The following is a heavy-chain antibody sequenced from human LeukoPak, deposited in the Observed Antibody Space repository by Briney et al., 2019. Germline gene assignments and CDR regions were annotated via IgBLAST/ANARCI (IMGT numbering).Heavy chain of an antibody. CDR3: AKANSGYAVDY. Sequence: GGSLRLSCAASGFTFSSYAMHWVRQAPGKGLEWVAVISYDGSNKYYADSVKGRFTISRDNSKNTLYLQMNSLRAEDTALYYCAKANSGYAVDYWGQGILVTVSA. D-gene: IGHD3-22*01. V-gene: IGHV3-30-3*01. J-gene: IGHJ4*02. CDR1: GFTFSSYA. CDR2: ISYDGSNK.